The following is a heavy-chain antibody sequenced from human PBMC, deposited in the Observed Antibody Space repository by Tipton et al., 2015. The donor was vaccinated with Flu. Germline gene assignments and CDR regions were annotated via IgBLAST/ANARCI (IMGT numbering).Heavy chain of an antibody. V-gene: IGHV4-4*09. J-gene: IGHJ5*02. CDR3: ARRSYSNYVSDPKNWFDP. CDR2: IYNNQYT. Sequence: TLSLTCTVSGGFVSSYYWNWIRQPPGKGLEWIGYIYNNQYTKYNPSLKSRVTVSVDPSMSQFSLKVISVTAADTAVYYCARRSYSNYVSDPKNWFDPWGQGTLVTVSS. CDR1: GGFVSSYY. D-gene: IGHD4-11*01.